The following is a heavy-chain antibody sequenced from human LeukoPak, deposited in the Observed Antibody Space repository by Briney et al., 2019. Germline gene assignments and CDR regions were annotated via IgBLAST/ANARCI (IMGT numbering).Heavy chain of an antibody. CDR3: ARGLVVSYDSSGYYFHNAFDI. Sequence: SGTLSLTCAVYGGSFSGYYWSWIRQPPGKGLEWIGEINHSGSTNYNPSLKSRVTISVDTSKNQFSLKLSSVTAADTAVYYCARGLVVSYDSSGYYFHNAFDIWGQGTMVTVSS. V-gene: IGHV4-34*01. CDR1: GGSFSGYY. CDR2: INHSGST. J-gene: IGHJ3*02. D-gene: IGHD3-22*01.